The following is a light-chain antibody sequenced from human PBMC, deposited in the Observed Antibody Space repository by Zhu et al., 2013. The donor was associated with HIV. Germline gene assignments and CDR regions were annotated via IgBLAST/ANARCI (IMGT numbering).Light chain of an antibody. CDR2: DTF. CDR3: QQRSDWPPLT. CDR1: QSVSSY. V-gene: IGKV3-11*01. J-gene: IGKJ4*01. Sequence: EIVLTQSPATLSLSPGERATLSCRASQSVSSYLAWYQQKPGQAPRLLIYDTFNRATDIPARFSGTKSGTDFTLTISSLEPEDFAVYYCQQRSDWPPLTFGGGTKVEIK.